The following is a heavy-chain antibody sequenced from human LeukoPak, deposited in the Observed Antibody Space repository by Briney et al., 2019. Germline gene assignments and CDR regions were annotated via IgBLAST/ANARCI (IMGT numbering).Heavy chain of an antibody. V-gene: IGHV4-39*07. CDR3: ARSSKYFWSGNNEYNWFDP. D-gene: IGHD3-3*01. CDR1: GGSISSSSYY. CDR2: IYYRGST. J-gene: IGHJ5*02. Sequence: PSETLSLTCTVSGGSISSSSYYWGWSRPPPAKGLEWIGSIYYRGSTYYNPSLKSRVTISVDTSKNQFSLKLSSVTAADTAVYYCARSSKYFWSGNNEYNWFDPWGQGTLVTVSS.